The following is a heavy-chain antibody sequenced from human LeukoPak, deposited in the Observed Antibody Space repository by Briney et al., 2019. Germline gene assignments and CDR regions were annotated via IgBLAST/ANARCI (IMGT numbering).Heavy chain of an antibody. Sequence: GGSLRLSCAASGFTFSSYSMNWVRQAPGKGLEWVSSISSSSSYIYYADSVKGRFTISRDNAKNSLYLQMNSLRAEDTAVYYCARDESYCSGGSCYHDYYYYMDVWGKGTTVTVSS. V-gene: IGHV3-21*01. CDR3: ARDESYCSGGSCYHDYYYYMDV. CDR1: GFTFSSYS. D-gene: IGHD2-15*01. CDR2: ISSSSSYI. J-gene: IGHJ6*03.